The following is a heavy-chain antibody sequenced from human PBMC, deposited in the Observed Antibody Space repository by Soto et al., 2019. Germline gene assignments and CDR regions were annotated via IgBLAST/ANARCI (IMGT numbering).Heavy chain of an antibody. J-gene: IGHJ5*02. Sequence: SLKVSCKASGGTFSSYAISWVRQAPGQGLEWMGGIIPIFGTANYAQKFQGRVTITADESTSTAYMELSSLRSEDTAVYYCARVPYDSSGYYYRGNNWFDPWGQGTLVTVSS. V-gene: IGHV1-69*13. CDR3: ARVPYDSSGYYYRGNNWFDP. CDR2: IIPIFGTA. D-gene: IGHD3-22*01. CDR1: GGTFSSYA.